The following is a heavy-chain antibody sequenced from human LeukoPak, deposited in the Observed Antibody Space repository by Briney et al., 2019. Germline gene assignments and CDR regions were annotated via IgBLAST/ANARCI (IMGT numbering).Heavy chain of an antibody. J-gene: IGHJ6*02. V-gene: IGHV3-33*01. CDR1: GFTFSSYG. Sequence: PGGSLRLSCAASGFTFSSYGMHWVRQAPGKGLEWVAVIWYDGSNKYYADSVKGRFTISRDNSKNTLYLQMNSLRAEDTAVYYCARAPPSGSPKLEYYGMDVWGQGTTVTVSS. D-gene: IGHD1-1*01. CDR3: ARAPPSGSPKLEYYGMDV. CDR2: IWYDGSNK.